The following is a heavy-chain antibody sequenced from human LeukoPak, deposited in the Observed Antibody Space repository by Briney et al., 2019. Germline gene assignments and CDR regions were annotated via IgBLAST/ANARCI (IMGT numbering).Heavy chain of an antibody. CDR1: GYTFTGYY. CDR3: ARRHTNGWYYFDY. CDR2: TNPNSGGT. Sequence: ASVRVSCKASGYTFTGYYIHWVRQAPGQGLEWMGWTNPNSGGTNYAQKFQGRVTMTRDTSSSTAYMDLSRLRSDDTAVYYCARRHTNGWYYFDYWGQGTLVTVSS. V-gene: IGHV1-2*02. D-gene: IGHD6-19*01. J-gene: IGHJ4*02.